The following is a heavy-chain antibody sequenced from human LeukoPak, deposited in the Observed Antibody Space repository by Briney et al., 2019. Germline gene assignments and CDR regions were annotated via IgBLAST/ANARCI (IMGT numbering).Heavy chain of an antibody. CDR3: ARAQTTYYYYHYYMDV. J-gene: IGHJ6*03. CDR1: GYTFTSYA. D-gene: IGHD1-1*01. CDR2: INTNTGNP. Sequence: GASVKVSCKASGYTFTSYAMNWVRQAPGQGLEWMGWINTNTGNPTYAQGFTGRFVFSLDTSVSTAYLQISSLKAEDTAVYYCARAQTTYYYYHYYMDVWGKGTTVTVSS. V-gene: IGHV7-4-1*02.